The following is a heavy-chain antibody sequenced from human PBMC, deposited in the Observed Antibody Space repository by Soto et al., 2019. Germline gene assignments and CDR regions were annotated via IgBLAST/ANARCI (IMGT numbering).Heavy chain of an antibody. V-gene: IGHV4-39*01. Sequence: QLQLQESGPGLVKPSETLSLTCTVSNGSISSAIYYWGWIRQPPGKGLEWIGSIYHSGSTYYNPSLQGRVTISVDKSKNQFSLKLSSVTAADTAVYLCAGRSSLASVQVYFGEISNYNWFDPWGQGTLVTVSS. D-gene: IGHD3-10*01. CDR3: AGRSSLASVQVYFGEISNYNWFDP. CDR1: NGSISSAIYY. J-gene: IGHJ5*02. CDR2: IYHSGST.